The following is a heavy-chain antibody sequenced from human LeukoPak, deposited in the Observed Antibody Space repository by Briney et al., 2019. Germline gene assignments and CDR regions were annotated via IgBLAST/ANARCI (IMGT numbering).Heavy chain of an antibody. J-gene: IGHJ5*02. CDR3: ARDGSSQHTELHNWVGL. V-gene: IGHV1-46*01. CDR1: GYTFTGYY. Sequence: ASVKVSCRASGYTFTGYYMHWVRQAPGQGLEWMGIINPSSGSTAYAQKFQGRVTMTRDTSTSTVYMELSSLTSEDTAVYYCARDGSSQHTELHNWVGLWGPGTLVTVSS. CDR2: INPSSGST. D-gene: IGHD1-26*01.